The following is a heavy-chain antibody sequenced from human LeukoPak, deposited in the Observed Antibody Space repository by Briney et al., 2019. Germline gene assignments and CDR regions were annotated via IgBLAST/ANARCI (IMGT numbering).Heavy chain of an antibody. Sequence: PSETLSLTCTVSGGSISSSSYYWSWIRQPPGKGLEWLGEINHSGSTNYNPSLKSRVTISVDTSKNQFSLKLSSVTAADTAVYYCARGYRIQLWYYFDYWGQGTLVTVSS. J-gene: IGHJ4*02. CDR1: GGSISSSSYY. CDR2: INHSGST. CDR3: ARGYRIQLWYYFDY. V-gene: IGHV4-39*07. D-gene: IGHD5-18*01.